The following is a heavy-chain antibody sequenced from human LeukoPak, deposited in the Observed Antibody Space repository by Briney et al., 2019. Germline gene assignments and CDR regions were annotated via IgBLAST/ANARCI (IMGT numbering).Heavy chain of an antibody. D-gene: IGHD2-2*01. CDR1: GFTFTSSA. V-gene: IGHV1-58*02. Sequence: ASVKVSCKASGFTFTSSAMQWVRQARGQRLEWIGWIVVGSGNTNYAQKFQERVTITRDMSTSTAYMELSSLRSEDMAVYYCARAGNVLPTAMTWFDPWGQGTLVTVSS. J-gene: IGHJ5*02. CDR2: IVVGSGNT. CDR3: ARAGNVLPTAMTWFDP.